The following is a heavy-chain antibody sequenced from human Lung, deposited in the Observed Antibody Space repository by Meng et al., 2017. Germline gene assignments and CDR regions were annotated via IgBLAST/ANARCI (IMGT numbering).Heavy chain of an antibody. CDR1: GFTFSSYA. CDR3: AKERRGQQLVGRGPFDY. CDR2: ISGSGGST. J-gene: IGHJ4*02. Sequence: GESLKISCAASGFTFSSYAMSWVRQAPGKRLEWVSAISGSGGSTYYADSVKGRFTISRDNSKNTLYLQMNSLRAEDTAVYYCAKERRGQQLVGRGPFDYWGQGTLVTSPQ. V-gene: IGHV3-23*01. D-gene: IGHD6-13*01.